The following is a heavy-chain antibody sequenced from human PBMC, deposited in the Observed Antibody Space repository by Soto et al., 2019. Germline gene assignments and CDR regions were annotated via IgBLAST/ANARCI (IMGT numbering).Heavy chain of an antibody. CDR3: ARAIITATGTSGFDA. CDR2: VYYSESA. Sequence: QVQLQESGPGLVQPSQTLSLTCTVSGGSIRSSDYYWSWIRQPPGKGLGWIGYVYYSESAHYNPSLQSRGFITIDTSKNQFSLTLSSVTAADTAVYYCARAIITATGTSGFDAWGQGTLVTVSS. J-gene: IGHJ4*02. D-gene: IGHD6-13*01. CDR1: GGSIRSSDYY. V-gene: IGHV4-30-4*08.